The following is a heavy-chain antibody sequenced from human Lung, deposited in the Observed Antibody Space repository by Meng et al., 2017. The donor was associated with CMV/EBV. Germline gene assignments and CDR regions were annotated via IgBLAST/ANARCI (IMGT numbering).Heavy chain of an antibody. CDR1: GFTFSNYT. CDR2: ISYDVTKK. J-gene: IGHJ3*01. Sequence: GESLKISCAASGFTFSNYTLHWVRQAPGKGLEWLTFISYDVTKKYYADSVKGRFTISRDNSKNTVYLQMNSLRAEDTALYYCARDRLFDLWGQGTVVTVSS. V-gene: IGHV3-30-3*01. CDR3: ARDRLFDL.